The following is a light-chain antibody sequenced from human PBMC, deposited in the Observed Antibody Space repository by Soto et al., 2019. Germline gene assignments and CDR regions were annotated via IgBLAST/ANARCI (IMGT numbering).Light chain of an antibody. Sequence: QSALTQPPSASGTPGQRATISCSGSSSNIGSTYVYWYQQVPGTAPKLLIYRNNLRPSGVPDRFSGSKSGTSASLAISGLRSEDEADYYCAVWDDSLSGLYVFGSGTKVTVL. CDR3: AVWDDSLSGLYV. J-gene: IGLJ1*01. V-gene: IGLV1-47*01. CDR1: SSNIGSTY. CDR2: RNN.